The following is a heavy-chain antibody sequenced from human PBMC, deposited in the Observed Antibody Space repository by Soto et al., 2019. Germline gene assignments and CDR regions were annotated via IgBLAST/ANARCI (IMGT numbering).Heavy chain of an antibody. CDR2: IYYRGTT. J-gene: IGHJ4*02. CDR1: GGAAGTGP. Sequence: PSETMPRTCSVSGGAAGTGPWPWIRKPPGQGPEWIGCIYYRGTTNYNASFNSRVTISVDTSKNQFSLKLTSVTTADTAVYYCPRGGGSPYNDHEFDYWGQG. D-gene: IGHD1-1*01. CDR3: PRGGGSPYNDHEFDY. V-gene: IGHV4-59*02.